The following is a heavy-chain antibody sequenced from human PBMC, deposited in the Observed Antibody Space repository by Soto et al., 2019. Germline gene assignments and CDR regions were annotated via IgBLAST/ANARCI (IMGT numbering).Heavy chain of an antibody. J-gene: IGHJ4*02. Sequence: QVQLQESGPGLVKPSQTLSLTCTVSGGSISSGDYYWSWIRQPPGKGLEWIGYIYYSGSTYYNPSLKSGVTIAVDTSKNQFSLKLSSVTAADTAVYYCAREVVIQLWPRGDYFDYWGQGTLVTVSS. D-gene: IGHD5-18*01. CDR1: GGSISSGDYY. V-gene: IGHV4-30-4*01. CDR3: AREVVIQLWPRGDYFDY. CDR2: IYYSGST.